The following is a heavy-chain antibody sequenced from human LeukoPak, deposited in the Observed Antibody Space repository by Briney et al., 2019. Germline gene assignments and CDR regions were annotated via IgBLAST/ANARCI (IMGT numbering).Heavy chain of an antibody. CDR1: GFTFSSYE. J-gene: IGHJ3*02. V-gene: IGHV3-48*03. CDR3: AKSVVPPLDT. Sequence: GGSLRLSCAASGFTFSSYEMNWVRQAPGKGLEWVSSISRSGSTKYYADSVKGRFTISRDNAKNSLFLQMNSLRAEDTAVYYCAKSVVPPLDTWGQGTMVIVSS. D-gene: IGHD2-15*01. CDR2: ISRSGSTK.